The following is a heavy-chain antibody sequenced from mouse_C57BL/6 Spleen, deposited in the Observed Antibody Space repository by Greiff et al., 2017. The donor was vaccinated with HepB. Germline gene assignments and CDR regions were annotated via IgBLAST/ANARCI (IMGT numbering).Heavy chain of an antibody. CDR3: TDYYSNSFAY. CDR1: GFNIKDDY. CDR2: IDPENSDT. Sequence: EVQLQQSGAELVRPGASVKLSCTASGFNIKDDYMHWVKQRPEQGLEWIGWIDPENSDTEYASKFQGKATITADTSSNTAYLQLSSLTSEDTAVYYCTDYYSNSFAYWGQGTLVTVSA. V-gene: IGHV14-4*01. D-gene: IGHD2-5*01. J-gene: IGHJ3*01.